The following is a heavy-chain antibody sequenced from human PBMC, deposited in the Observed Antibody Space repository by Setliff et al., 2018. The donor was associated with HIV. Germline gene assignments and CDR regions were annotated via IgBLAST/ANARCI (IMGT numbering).Heavy chain of an antibody. D-gene: IGHD2-15*01. Sequence: PSETLSLTCGVYGESFSAYYWSWIRQPPGKGLEWIGEINHSGSTNYNPSLKSRVTISVDTSKNQFSLKVNSVTAADTAVYFCARDPYCSGDGCFRYYQHWGRGTLVTVSS. J-gene: IGHJ1*01. CDR2: INHSGST. CDR1: GESFSAYY. CDR3: ARDPYCSGDGCFRYYQH. V-gene: IGHV4-34*01.